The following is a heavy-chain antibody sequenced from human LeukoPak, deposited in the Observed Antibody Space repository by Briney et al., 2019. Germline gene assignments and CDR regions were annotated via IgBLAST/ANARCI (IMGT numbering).Heavy chain of an antibody. CDR1: GDSISPYY. J-gene: IGHJ4*02. V-gene: IGHV4-59*01. Sequence: SETLPLTCTVSGDSISPYYWSWIRHPPGKGLEWIGYIYYSGDTNYNPSLKSRVTMSVDTSKNQFSLKLSSVTAADTAVYYCARSQQLIRTFDYWGQGTLVTVSS. CDR2: IYYSGDT. CDR3: ARSQQLIRTFDY. D-gene: IGHD6-13*01.